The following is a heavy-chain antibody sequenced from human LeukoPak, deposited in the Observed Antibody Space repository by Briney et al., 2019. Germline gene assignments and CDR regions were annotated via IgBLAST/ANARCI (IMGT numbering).Heavy chain of an antibody. Sequence: QTGGSLRLSCAASGFTFSSYWMHWVRQAPGKGLVWVSRINSDGSSTSYADPVKGRFTISRDNTKNTLYLQMNSLRAEDTAVYYCARSSGYYGYFDYWGQGTLVTVSS. J-gene: IGHJ4*02. CDR1: GFTFSSYW. CDR3: ARSSGYYGYFDY. V-gene: IGHV3-74*01. CDR2: INSDGSST. D-gene: IGHD3-22*01.